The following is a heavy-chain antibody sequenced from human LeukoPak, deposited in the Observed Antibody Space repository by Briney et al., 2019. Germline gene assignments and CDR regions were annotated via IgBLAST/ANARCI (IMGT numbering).Heavy chain of an antibody. CDR3: ATLDY. CDR2: IYYSGST. J-gene: IGHJ4*02. V-gene: IGHV4-59*01. Sequence: SETLSLTCTVTGGSISSYYWSWIRQPPGKGLEWIGYIYYSGSTNYNPSLKSRVTISVDTSKNQFSLKLSSVTAADTAVYYCATLDYWGQGTLVTVSS. CDR1: GGSISSYY.